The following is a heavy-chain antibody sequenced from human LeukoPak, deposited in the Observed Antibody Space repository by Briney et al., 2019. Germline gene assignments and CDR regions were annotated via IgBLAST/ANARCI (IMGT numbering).Heavy chain of an antibody. V-gene: IGHV4-4*09. J-gene: IGHJ4*02. CDR3: ARTVVVTAIHYFDY. D-gene: IGHD2-21*02. CDR1: GGSISSYY. Sequence: SETLSLTCTVSGGSISSYYWSWIRQPPGKGLEWIGYIYTIGSTNYNPSLESRVTVSVDTPKNHFSLKLSSVTAADTAVYYCARTVVVTAIHYFDYWGQGTLVTVSS. CDR2: IYTIGST.